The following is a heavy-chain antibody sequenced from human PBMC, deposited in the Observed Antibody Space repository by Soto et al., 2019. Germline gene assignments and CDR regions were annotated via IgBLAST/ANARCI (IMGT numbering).Heavy chain of an antibody. D-gene: IGHD6-13*01. CDR1: GYSFTSYW. V-gene: IGHV5-51*03. Sequence: GRSLKISCKGSGYSFTSYWIGWVRQMPGKGLEWMGIIYPGDSDTRYSPSFQGQVTISADKSISTAYLQWSSLKASDTAMYYCARTSAAGKYYYGMEVWGQATTVTVSS. CDR3: ARTSAAGKYYYGMEV. CDR2: IYPGDSDT. J-gene: IGHJ6*02.